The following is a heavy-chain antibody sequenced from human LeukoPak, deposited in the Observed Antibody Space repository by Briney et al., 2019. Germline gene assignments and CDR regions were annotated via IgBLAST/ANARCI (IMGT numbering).Heavy chain of an antibody. J-gene: IGHJ6*03. CDR2: INHSGST. V-gene: IGHV4-34*01. CDR3: ASQVLRLNMDV. Sequence: SETLSLTCAVYGGSLSGYYWSWIRQPPGKGLEWIGEINHSGSTNYNPSLKSRVTISVDTSKNQFSLKLSSVTAADTAVYYCASQVLRLNMDVWGKGTTVTVSS. D-gene: IGHD3-3*01. CDR1: GGSLSGYY.